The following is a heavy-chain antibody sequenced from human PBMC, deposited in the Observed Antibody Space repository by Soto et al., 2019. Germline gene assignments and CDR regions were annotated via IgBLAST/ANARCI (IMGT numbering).Heavy chain of an antibody. Sequence: GGSLRLSCAASGFTFSRYATSWVRQAPGKGLERVSAISASGGSTYYADSEKGRFTISRDNSKNTLYLQMNSLRAEDTAVYYCAKQTGYSGYNGYYFDYWGQGTLVTV. V-gene: IGHV3-23*01. D-gene: IGHD5-12*01. CDR1: GFTFSRYA. J-gene: IGHJ4*02. CDR2: ISASGGST. CDR3: AKQTGYSGYNGYYFDY.